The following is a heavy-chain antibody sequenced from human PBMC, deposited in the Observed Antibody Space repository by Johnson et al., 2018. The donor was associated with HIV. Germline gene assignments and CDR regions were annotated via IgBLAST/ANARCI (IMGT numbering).Heavy chain of an antibody. V-gene: IGHV3-20*04. CDR3: ARVGPRGTRRGGPFKVQGVIWAFDI. CDR1: GFTFDDYG. Sequence: EVQLVESGGGVVRPGGSLRLSCAASGFTFDDYGMSWVRQAPGKGLEWVSGIRGSGGSTGYAESVKGRFTISSANATNSLCLQMNSLRAEDTAFYYCARVGPRGTRRGGPFKVQGVIWAFDIWGQGTMVTVSS. D-gene: IGHD3-10*01. CDR2: IRGSGGST. J-gene: IGHJ3*02.